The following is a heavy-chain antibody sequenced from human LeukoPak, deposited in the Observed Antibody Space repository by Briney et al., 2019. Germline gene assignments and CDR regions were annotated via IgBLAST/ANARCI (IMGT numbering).Heavy chain of an antibody. J-gene: IGHJ4*02. CDR3: ARQVVRYYDSSGYYYFDY. D-gene: IGHD3-22*01. V-gene: IGHV3-21*01. CDR1: GFTFSSYS. Sequence: GGSLRLSCAASGFTFSSYSMNWVRQAPGKGLEWVSSISSSSSYIYYADSVKGRFTISRDNAKNSLYLQMNSLRAEDTAVYYCARQVVRYYDSSGYYYFDYWGQGTLVTVSS. CDR2: ISSSSSYI.